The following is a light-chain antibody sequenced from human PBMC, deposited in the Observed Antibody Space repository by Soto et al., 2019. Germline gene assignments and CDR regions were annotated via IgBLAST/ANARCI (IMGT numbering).Light chain of an antibody. J-gene: IGLJ2*01. CDR1: SGDVGGYKF. V-gene: IGLV2-11*01. CDR3: CSYAGSYTFEV. CDR2: DVS. Sequence: QSALTQPRSVSGSPGQSVTISCTGTSGDVGGYKFVSWYQQHPGKAPKLMIYDVSKRPSGVPDRFSGSKSGNTASLTISGLQADDEADYYCCSYAGSYTFEVFGGGTKLTVL.